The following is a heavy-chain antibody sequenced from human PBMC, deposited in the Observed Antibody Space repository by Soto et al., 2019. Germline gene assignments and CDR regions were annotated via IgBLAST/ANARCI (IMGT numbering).Heavy chain of an antibody. CDR3: ARRLYGDYDY. J-gene: IGHJ4*02. D-gene: IGHD4-17*01. CDR2: ISTYNGNT. CDR1: GYSFTTSG. V-gene: IGHV1-18*01. Sequence: QAQLVQSGAEVKEPGASVKVSCKASGYSFTTSGITWVRQAPGQGLEWMGWISTYNGNTNYAQKLQDRVTLTTDTSTSTAYMELRSLSSDDTAVYYCARRLYGDYDYWGQETLVTVSS.